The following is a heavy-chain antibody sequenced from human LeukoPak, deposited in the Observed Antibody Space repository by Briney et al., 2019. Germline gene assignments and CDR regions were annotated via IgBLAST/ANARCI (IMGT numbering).Heavy chain of an antibody. J-gene: IGHJ4*02. CDR1: GGSISHYS. Sequence: SETLSLTCTVSGGSISHYSWSWIRQPAGKGLEWIGRIYSIGTTNYNPSLKSRVTISVDTSKNQFSLKLSSVTAADTAVYYCARHYNFWSGYPYYFDYWGQGTLVTVSS. CDR3: ARHYNFWSGYPYYFDY. CDR2: IYSIGTT. V-gene: IGHV4-4*07. D-gene: IGHD3-3*01.